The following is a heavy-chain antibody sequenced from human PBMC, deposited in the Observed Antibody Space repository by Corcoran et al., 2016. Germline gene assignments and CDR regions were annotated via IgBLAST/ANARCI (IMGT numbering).Heavy chain of an antibody. V-gene: IGHV1-69*01. Sequence: QVQLVQSGAEVKKPGSSVKVSCKASGGTFSSYAISWVRQAPGQGLEWMGGIIPIFGTANYAQKFQGRVTITADESTSTAYMELSSLRSEDTAVYYWAGAKTIFGVSEMSRNYYYGMDVWGQGTTVTVSS. CDR1: GGTFSSYA. CDR2: IIPIFGTA. D-gene: IGHD3-3*01. J-gene: IGHJ6*02. CDR3: AGAKTIFGVSEMSRNYYYGMDV.